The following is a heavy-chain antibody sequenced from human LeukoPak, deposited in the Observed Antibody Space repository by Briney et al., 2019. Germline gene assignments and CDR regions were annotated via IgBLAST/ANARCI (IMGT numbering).Heavy chain of an antibody. CDR1: GFALTTSGGG. CDR3: ARRRLEKVTTVTSAFDY. J-gene: IGHJ4*02. D-gene: IGHD4-17*01. V-gene: IGHV2-5*01. CDR2: IYWNDGK. Sequence: PGPTLANPTQTLTLTCTFSGFALTTSGGGVGWIRQPPVKVLECPALIYWNDGKDYSPSLRSRLTITKDISKNQVVLTMTNMDPVDTATYFCARRRLEKVTTVTSAFDYWGQGTLVTVSS.